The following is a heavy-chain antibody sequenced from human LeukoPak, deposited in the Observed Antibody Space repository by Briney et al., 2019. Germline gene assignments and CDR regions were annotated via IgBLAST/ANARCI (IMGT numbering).Heavy chain of an antibody. Sequence: GGSLRLSCAASGFTFSSYSMNWVRQAPGKGLEWVSSISSSSSYIYYADSVKGRSTISRDNAKNSLYLQMNSLRAEDTAVYYCARDGTYYYDSSGYYSFDYWGQGTLVTVSS. CDR1: GFTFSSYS. CDR2: ISSSSSYI. V-gene: IGHV3-21*01. D-gene: IGHD3-22*01. CDR3: ARDGTYYYDSSGYYSFDY. J-gene: IGHJ4*02.